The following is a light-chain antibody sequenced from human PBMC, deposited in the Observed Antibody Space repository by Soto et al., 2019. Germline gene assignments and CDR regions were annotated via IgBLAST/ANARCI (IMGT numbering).Light chain of an antibody. Sequence: EIVLTQYPDTLSLSPGERATLSCRASQSVSGYLGWYQQKHGQAPLRLISDASNRAYGVPASFRGSGSGTNFTLPSASLAPEDFAVYYCQQRSNWPYLTVGGGPRV. CDR2: DAS. V-gene: IGKV3-11*01. CDR1: QSVSGY. CDR3: QQRSNWPYLT. J-gene: IGKJ4*01.